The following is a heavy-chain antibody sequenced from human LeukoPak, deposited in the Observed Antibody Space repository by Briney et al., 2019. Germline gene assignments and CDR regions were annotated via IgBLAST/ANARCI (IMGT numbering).Heavy chain of an antibody. V-gene: IGHV3-53*01. CDR1: GFTVSSNY. Sequence: PGGSLRLSCAASGFTVSSNYMSWVRQAPGKGLEWVSVIYSGGSTYYADSVKGRFTISIDNSKNTLYLQMNSLSAEDTAVYYCARLGYGRALGAFDIWGQGTMVTVSS. J-gene: IGHJ3*02. CDR2: IYSGGST. D-gene: IGHD5-18*01. CDR3: ARLGYGRALGAFDI.